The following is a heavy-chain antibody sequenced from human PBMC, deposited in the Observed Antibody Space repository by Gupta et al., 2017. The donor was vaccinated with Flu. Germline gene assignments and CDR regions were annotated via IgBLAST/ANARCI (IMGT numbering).Heavy chain of an antibody. V-gene: IGHV3-21*01. J-gene: IGHJ4*02. CDR1: GFTFSDYG. D-gene: IGHD4-23*01. CDR2: ISSTSAFI. Sequence: EVHLVESGGGPVKPGGSLRLSCAASGFTFSDYGMNWVRQAPGKGLEWVSSISSTSAFIYYADSVKGRFTISRDNAKNSLYLQINSLGAEDTAVYFCARESPTGNYYFDYWGQGTLVTVSS. CDR3: ARESPTGNYYFDY.